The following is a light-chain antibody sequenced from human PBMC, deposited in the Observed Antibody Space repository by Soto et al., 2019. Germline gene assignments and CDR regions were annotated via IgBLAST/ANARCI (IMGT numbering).Light chain of an antibody. J-gene: IGLJ2*01. CDR2: VGTGGIVG. Sequence: QPVLTQPPSASASLGASVTLTCTLSSGYSNYKVDWYQQRPGKGPRFVMRVGTGGIVGSKGDGIPDRFSVLGSGLNRYLTIKNIQEEDESDYHCGADHGSGSNVVVVFVGGTKLTVL. CDR3: GADHGSGSNVVVV. V-gene: IGLV9-49*01. CDR1: SGYSNYK.